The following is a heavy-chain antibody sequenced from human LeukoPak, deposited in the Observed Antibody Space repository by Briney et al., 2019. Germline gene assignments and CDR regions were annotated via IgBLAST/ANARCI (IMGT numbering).Heavy chain of an antibody. J-gene: IGHJ3*02. CDR3: ARGWGLWFEELLDAFDI. V-gene: IGHV4-38-2*02. CDR2: VYHSGST. D-gene: IGHD3-10*01. Sequence: SETLSLICTVSGYSISSGYYWGWIRQPPGKGLEWIGSVYHSGSTYYNPSLKSRVTISVDTSKNQFSLKLSSVTAADTAVYYCARGWGLWFEELLDAFDIWGQGTMVTVSS. CDR1: GYSISSGYY.